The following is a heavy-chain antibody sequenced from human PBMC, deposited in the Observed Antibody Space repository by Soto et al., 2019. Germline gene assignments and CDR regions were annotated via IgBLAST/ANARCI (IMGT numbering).Heavy chain of an antibody. CDR2: MNPNSGNT. V-gene: IGHV1-8*01. CDR3: ARFGSSPYYYGMDV. D-gene: IGHD6-6*01. J-gene: IGHJ6*02. CDR1: GYTFTSYD. Sequence: QVQLVQSGAEVKKPGASVKVSCKASGYTFTSYDINWVRQATGQGLEWMGWMNPNSGNTGYAQKFQGRVTMTRNTSISTAYMELSSLRSEDTAMYYCARFGSSPYYYGMDVWGQGTTVTVSS.